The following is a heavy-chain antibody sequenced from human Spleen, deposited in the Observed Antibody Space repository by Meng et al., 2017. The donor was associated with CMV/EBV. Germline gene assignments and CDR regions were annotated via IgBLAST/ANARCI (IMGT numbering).Heavy chain of an antibody. J-gene: IGHJ5*02. CDR1: GFTFSSYS. CDR3: ARDLRSLTSIAVGFDP. CDR2: ISGSGGST. D-gene: IGHD6-19*01. Sequence: GESLKISCAASGFTFSSYSMNWVRQAPGKGLEWVSAISGSGGSTYYADSVKGRFTISRDNAKNSLYLQMNRLRAEDTAVYYCARDLRSLTSIAVGFDPWGQGTLVTVSS. V-gene: IGHV3-21*01.